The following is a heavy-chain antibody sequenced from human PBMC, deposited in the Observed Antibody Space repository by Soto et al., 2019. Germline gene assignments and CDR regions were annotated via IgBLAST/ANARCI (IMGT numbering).Heavy chain of an antibody. Sequence: GGSLRLSCGASGFTFSSYAMSWVRQAPGKGLEWVSAISGSGGSTYYADSVKGRFTISRDNTKNTLYLQMNTLRVEDSAVYYCARITSPGYFDSWGQGTLVTVSS. CDR3: ARITSPGYFDS. J-gene: IGHJ4*02. CDR1: GFTFSSYA. CDR2: ISGSGGST. D-gene: IGHD1-20*01. V-gene: IGHV3-23*01.